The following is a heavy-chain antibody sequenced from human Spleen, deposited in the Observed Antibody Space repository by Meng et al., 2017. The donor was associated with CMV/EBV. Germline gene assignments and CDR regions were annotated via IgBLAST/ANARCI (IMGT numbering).Heavy chain of an antibody. V-gene: IGHV1-46*01. J-gene: IGHJ6*02. Sequence: ASVKVSCKASGYTFTNYYMHWVRQAPGQGLEWMGIINPSGGSTSYAQKFQGRVTMTRDTSTSTVYMELSSLRSDDTAVYYCARERYLVPAASPDYYYYGMDVWGQGTTVTVSS. CDR3: ARERYLVPAASPDYYYYGMDV. CDR1: GYTFTNYY. CDR2: INPSGGST. D-gene: IGHD2-2*01.